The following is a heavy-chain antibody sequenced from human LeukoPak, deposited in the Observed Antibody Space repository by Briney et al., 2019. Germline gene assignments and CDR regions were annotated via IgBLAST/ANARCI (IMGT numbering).Heavy chain of an antibody. CDR3: ARGYVNGWFLDY. CDR2: INPNSDDT. V-gene: IGHV1-2*02. D-gene: IGHD6-19*01. CDR1: GYTFTGYY. Sequence: GASVKVSCKASGYTFTGYYMHWVRLAPGQGLEWMGWINPNSDDTIYAQKFQGRVTVTSDTSISTACMELSRLRSDDPAVYYCARGYVNGWFLDYWGQGTLVTVSS. J-gene: IGHJ4*02.